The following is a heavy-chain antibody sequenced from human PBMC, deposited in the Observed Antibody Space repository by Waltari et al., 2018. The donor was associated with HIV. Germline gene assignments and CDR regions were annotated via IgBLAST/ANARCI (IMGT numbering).Heavy chain of an antibody. CDR3: TRAVFWSGFFRDYFFDY. CDR1: KFNFSNYW. J-gene: IGHJ4*02. D-gene: IGHD3-3*01. V-gene: IGHV3-74*01. CDR2: VNGDASST. Sequence: EVELVDSGGGLVQPGGSLRLSCVASKFNFSNYWIYWVRQLPGKGLLWVSRVNGDASSTDYADSVRGRFTISRDNAKNTVYLQMNSLRAEDTALYYCTRAVFWSGFFRDYFFDYWGQGTPVTVSS.